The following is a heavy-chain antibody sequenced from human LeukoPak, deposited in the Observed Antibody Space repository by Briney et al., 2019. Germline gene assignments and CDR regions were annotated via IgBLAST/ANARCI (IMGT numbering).Heavy chain of an antibody. CDR3: ARDGSYGQGYFDY. CDR2: IYSGGST. J-gene: IGHJ4*02. D-gene: IGHD5-18*01. CDR1: GLTVSSYY. V-gene: IGHV3-53*01. Sequence: PGGSLRLSCAASGLTVSSYYMGWVRQAPGKGLEWVSLIYSGGSTYYTDSVKGRFTIARDTSKNTLYLQMNSLRAEDTAVYFCARDGSYGQGYFDYWGQGTVVTVSS.